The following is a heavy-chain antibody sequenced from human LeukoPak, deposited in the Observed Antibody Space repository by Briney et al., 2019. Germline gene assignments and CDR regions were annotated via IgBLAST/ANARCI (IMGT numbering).Heavy chain of an antibody. V-gene: IGHV4-30-2*01. CDR1: GGSISSGGYS. D-gene: IGHD3-10*01. CDR3: ARSMVRGHYYGMDV. J-gene: IGHJ6*04. Sequence: SQTLSLTCAVSGGSISSGGYSWSWIRQPPGKGLEWIGYIYHSGSTYYNPSLKSRVTISVDRSKNQFSLKLSSVTAADTAVYYCARSMVRGHYYGMDVWGKGTRSPSPQ. CDR2: IYHSGST.